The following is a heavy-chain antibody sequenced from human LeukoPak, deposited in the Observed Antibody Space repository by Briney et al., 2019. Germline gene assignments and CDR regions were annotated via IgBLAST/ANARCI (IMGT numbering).Heavy chain of an antibody. D-gene: IGHD4-17*01. CDR1: GGSLSSGSYY. J-gene: IGHJ4*02. CDR2: IYYSGST. CDR3: ARDYGDYLSYFDY. V-gene: IGHV4-61*01. Sequence: SETLSLTCTVSGGSLSSGSYYWNWVRQPPGTGLEWIGYIYYSGSTNYNPSLKSRVTISVDTSKNQFSLKLSSVTAADTAVYYCARDYGDYLSYFDYWGQGTLVTVSS.